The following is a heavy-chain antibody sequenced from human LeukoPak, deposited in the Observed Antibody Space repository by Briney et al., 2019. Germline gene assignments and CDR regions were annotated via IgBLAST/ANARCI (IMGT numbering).Heavy chain of an antibody. CDR1: GFTFSSYA. J-gene: IGHJ4*02. V-gene: IGHV3-23*01. CDR3: AKVGNYDFWSGYYTPPYFDY. Sequence: GGSLRLSCAASGFTFSSYAMSWVRQAPGKGLEWVSAISGSGGSTYYADSVKGRFTISRDNSKNTLYLQMNSLKAEDTAVYYCAKVGNYDFWSGYYTPPYFDYWGQGTLVTVSS. CDR2: ISGSGGST. D-gene: IGHD3-3*01.